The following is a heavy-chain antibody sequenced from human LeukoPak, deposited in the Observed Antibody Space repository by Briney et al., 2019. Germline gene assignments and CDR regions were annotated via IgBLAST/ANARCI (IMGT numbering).Heavy chain of an antibody. CDR1: GFTFSSYG. J-gene: IGHJ4*02. D-gene: IGHD4-23*01. Sequence: GGSLRLSCAASGFTFSSYGMHWVRQAPGKGLEWVAVIWYDGSNKYYADSVKGRFTISRDNSKNTLYLQMNSLRAEDTAVYYCVRWMSYGGKALGVFDYWGQGTLVTVSS. V-gene: IGHV3-33*01. CDR2: IWYDGSNK. CDR3: VRWMSYGGKALGVFDY.